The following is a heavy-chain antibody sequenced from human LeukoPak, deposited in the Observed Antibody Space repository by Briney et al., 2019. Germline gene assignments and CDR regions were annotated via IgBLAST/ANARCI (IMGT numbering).Heavy chain of an antibody. CDR3: ARDQGYCSSTSCYKSDY. J-gene: IGHJ4*02. Sequence: PAGGSLRLSCAASGSTFSSYWMHWVRQAPGKGLVWVSRINTDGSSTSYADSVKGRFTISRDNAKNTLYLQMNSLRAEDTAVYYCARDQGYCSSTSCYKSDYWGQGTLVTVSS. V-gene: IGHV3-74*01. D-gene: IGHD2-2*02. CDR1: GSTFSSYW. CDR2: INTDGSST.